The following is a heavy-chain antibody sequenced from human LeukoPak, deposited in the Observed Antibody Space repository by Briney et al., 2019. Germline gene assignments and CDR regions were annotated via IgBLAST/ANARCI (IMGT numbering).Heavy chain of an antibody. D-gene: IGHD1-26*01. V-gene: IGHV4-34*01. J-gene: IGHJ4*02. CDR2: IYYSGST. CDR3: ARHRSGSYSFDY. CDR1: GGSFSGYY. Sequence: TSETLSLTCAVYGGSFSGYYWSWIRQPPGKGLEWIGSIYYSGSTYYNPSLKSRVTISVDTSKNRFSLKLSSVTAADTAVYYCARHRSGSYSFDYWGQGTLVTVSS.